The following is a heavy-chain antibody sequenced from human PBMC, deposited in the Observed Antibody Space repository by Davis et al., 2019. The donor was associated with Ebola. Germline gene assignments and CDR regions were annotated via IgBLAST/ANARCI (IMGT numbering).Heavy chain of an antibody. J-gene: IGHJ6*02. D-gene: IGHD5-18*01. CDR3: ARAGYSYSLNYYYYGMDV. CDR1: GGTFSSYA. V-gene: IGHV1-69*13. Sequence: SVKVSCKASGGTFSSYAISWVRQAPGQGLEWMGGIIPIFGTANYAQKFQGRVTITADESTSTAYMELSSLRSEDTVVYYCARAGYSYSLNYYYYGMDVWGQGTTVTVSS. CDR2: IIPIFGTA.